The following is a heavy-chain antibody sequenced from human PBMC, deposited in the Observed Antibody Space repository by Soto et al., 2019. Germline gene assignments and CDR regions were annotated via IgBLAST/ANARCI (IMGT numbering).Heavy chain of an antibody. Sequence: QVQLQQSGPGLVKPSQTLSLTCAISGDSVSSNSAAWNWIRQSPSRGLEWLGRTYYRSKWYNDYAVSVKSRITINPDTSKNQFSLQLNSVTTEDTAVYYCARAPVFWNDVGSYYYGMDVWGQGTTVTVSS. J-gene: IGHJ6*02. CDR2: TYYRSKWYN. CDR1: GDSVSSNSAA. CDR3: ARAPVFWNDVGSYYYGMDV. V-gene: IGHV6-1*01. D-gene: IGHD1-1*01.